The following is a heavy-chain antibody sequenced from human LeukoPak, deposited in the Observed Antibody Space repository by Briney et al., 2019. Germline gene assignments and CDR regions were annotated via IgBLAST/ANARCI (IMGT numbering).Heavy chain of an antibody. D-gene: IGHD4-17*01. V-gene: IGHV1-24*01. J-gene: IGHJ4*02. Sequence: ASVKVSCKVSGYTLTELSMHWVRQAPGKGLEWMGGFDPEDGETIYAQKLQGRVTMTEDTSTDTAYMELSSLRSEDTAVYYCATLYYGDYGENDYWGQGTLVTVSS. CDR3: ATLYYGDYGENDY. CDR1: GYTLTELS. CDR2: FDPEDGET.